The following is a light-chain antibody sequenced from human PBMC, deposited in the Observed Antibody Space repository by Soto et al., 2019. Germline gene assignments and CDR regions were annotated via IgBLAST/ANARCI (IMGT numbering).Light chain of an antibody. V-gene: IGKV1-5*01. Sequence: DVQMTQSPSTLSASVGDIVTITCRARQSINNLLDWYQQKPGKAPKFLIYDVSTLESGVPSRLSGSGSGTQFTLTLSSLQPEDFATYYSQQYDCXPLTCGGGTKV. J-gene: IGKJ4*01. CDR3: QQYDCXPLT. CDR2: DVS. CDR1: QSINNL.